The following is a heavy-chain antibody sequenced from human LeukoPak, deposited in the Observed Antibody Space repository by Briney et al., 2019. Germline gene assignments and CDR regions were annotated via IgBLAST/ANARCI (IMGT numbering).Heavy chain of an antibody. D-gene: IGHD7-27*01. V-gene: IGHV3-23*01. CDR2: ITTSDGNT. Sequence: GGSLRLSCAASGFTFSSYAMSWVRQAPGKGLEWVSTITTSDGNTYYADSVKGRFTVSRDNSKNTLYLQMNSLRAEDTAVYYCAKDGGLWVSAHWGDSWGQGTLVTVSS. J-gene: IGHJ4*02. CDR3: AKDGGLWVSAHWGDS. CDR1: GFTFSSYA.